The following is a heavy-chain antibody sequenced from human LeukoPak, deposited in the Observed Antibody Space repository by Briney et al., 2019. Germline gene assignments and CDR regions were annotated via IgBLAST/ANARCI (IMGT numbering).Heavy chain of an antibody. Sequence: GASVKVSCKASGYTFTSYYMHWVRQAPGQGLEWMGIINPSGGSTSYAQKFQGRVTMTRDMSTSTVYMELSSLRSEDTAVYYCARDIGLAAKYYYYMDVWGKGTTVTVSS. CDR1: GYTFTSYY. CDR3: ARDIGLAAKYYYYMDV. CDR2: INPSGGST. V-gene: IGHV1-46*01. D-gene: IGHD2-15*01. J-gene: IGHJ6*03.